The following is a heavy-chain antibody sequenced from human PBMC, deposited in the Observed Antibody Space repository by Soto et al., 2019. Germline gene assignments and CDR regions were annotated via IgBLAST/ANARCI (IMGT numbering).Heavy chain of an antibody. Sequence: QVQLVESGGGVVQPGRSLRLSCAASGFTFSSYGIHWVRQAPGKGLEWVAVISYDGSNKFYADSVKGRFTISRDNSKNTLYMQMTGLRAEDTAVYYCAKDSGAYWCFGLWGRGTLVTVAA. CDR1: GFTFSSYG. V-gene: IGHV3-30*18. CDR3: AKDSGAYWCFGL. J-gene: IGHJ2*01. D-gene: IGHD3-10*01. CDR2: ISYDGSNK.